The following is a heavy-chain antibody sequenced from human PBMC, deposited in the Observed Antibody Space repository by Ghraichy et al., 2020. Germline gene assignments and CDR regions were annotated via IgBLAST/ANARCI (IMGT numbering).Heavy chain of an antibody. CDR2: VYWNDDK. Sequence: SGPTLVKTTQTLTLTCTFSGFSLSTSGVGVGWIRQPPGEALEWLALVYWNDDKRYSPSLKSRLTITKDTSKNQVVLTMTNLDPVDTATYYCVHRLWWAFDYWGQGILVTVSS. J-gene: IGHJ4*02. V-gene: IGHV2-5*01. D-gene: IGHD4/OR15-4a*01. CDR1: GFSLSTSGVG. CDR3: VHRLWWAFDY.